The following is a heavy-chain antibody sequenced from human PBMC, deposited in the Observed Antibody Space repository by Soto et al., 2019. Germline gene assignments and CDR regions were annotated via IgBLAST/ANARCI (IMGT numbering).Heavy chain of an antibody. CDR3: ARQGNIAARPNPYYFDY. V-gene: IGHV1-2*04. Sequence: ASVKVSCKASGYTFTGYYMHWVRQAPGQGLEWMGWINPNSGSTNYAQKFQGWVTMTRDTSISTVYMELSSLRSEDTAVYYCARQGNIAARPNPYYFDYWGQGTLVTVSS. J-gene: IGHJ4*02. D-gene: IGHD6-6*01. CDR2: INPNSGST. CDR1: GYTFTGYY.